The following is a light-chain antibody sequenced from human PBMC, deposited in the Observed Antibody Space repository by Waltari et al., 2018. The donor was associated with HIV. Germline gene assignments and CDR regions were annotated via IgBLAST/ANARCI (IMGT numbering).Light chain of an antibody. Sequence: AIRLTQSPSSFSASTGDGVIITCRASQDISTYLAWYQQKPGPVPILLIYGASTLQSAVPPRISGSGAGTDVNHTSSCLQTEECATYVGQQYYSYLRTFGQGTKVDVK. V-gene: IGKV1-8*01. J-gene: IGKJ1*01. CDR3: QQYYSYLRT. CDR1: QDISTY. CDR2: GAS.